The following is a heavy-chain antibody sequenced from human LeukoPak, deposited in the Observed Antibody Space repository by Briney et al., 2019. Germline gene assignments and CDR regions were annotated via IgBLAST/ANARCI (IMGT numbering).Heavy chain of an antibody. CDR1: GFTFSSYA. CDR2: ISYDGSNK. CDR3: ARDEGY. Sequence: GGSLRLSCAASGFTFSSYAMHWVRQAPGKGLEWVAVISYDGSNKYYADSVKGRFTISRDNSKNTLYLQMNSLRAEDTAVYYCARDEGYWGQGTLVSVSS. V-gene: IGHV3-30*04. J-gene: IGHJ4*02.